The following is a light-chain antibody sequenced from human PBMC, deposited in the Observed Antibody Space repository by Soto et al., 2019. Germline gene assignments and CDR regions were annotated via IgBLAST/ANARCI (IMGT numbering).Light chain of an antibody. J-gene: IGLJ1*01. CDR2: EGS. CDR1: SSDVGSYNL. V-gene: IGLV2-23*03. CDR3: CSDAGSSTFLYV. Sequence: QSALTQPASVSGSPGQSITISCTGTSSDVGSYNLVSWYQQHPGKAPKLMIYEGSKRPSGVSNRFSGAKSGNTASLTISGLQAEDEADYYCCSDAGSSTFLYVFGTGTTVTVL.